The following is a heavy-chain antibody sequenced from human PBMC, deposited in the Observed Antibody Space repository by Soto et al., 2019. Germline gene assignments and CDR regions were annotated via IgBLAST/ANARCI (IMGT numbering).Heavy chain of an antibody. D-gene: IGHD2-15*01. CDR3: ARVWYCSDNSCYSLFDF. V-gene: IGHV3-74*01. J-gene: IGHJ4*02. Sequence: GGSLRLSCVASGFTFSNYWMHWVRQAPGKGLEWVSRISSDGSSTTYADSVKGRFTISRDNAENSLHLQMNSLRAEDTAVYYCARVWYCSDNSCYSLFDFWGQGSLVTGSS. CDR1: GFTFSNYW. CDR2: ISSDGSST.